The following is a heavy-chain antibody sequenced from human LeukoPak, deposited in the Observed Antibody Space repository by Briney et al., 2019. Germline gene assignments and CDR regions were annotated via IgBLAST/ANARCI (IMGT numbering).Heavy chain of an antibody. D-gene: IGHD5-18*01. J-gene: IGHJ3*02. CDR1: GFMFSSYT. V-gene: IGHV3-23*01. CDR2: FSGSGGGT. CDR3: AKGRGYGNHDAFDI. Sequence: GGSLRLSCAASGFMFSSYTMSWVRQAPGKGLEWVSGFSGSGGGTYYADSVKGRFTISRDNSKNTLYLQMNSLRAEDTAVYYCAKGRGYGNHDAFDIWGQGTMVTVSS.